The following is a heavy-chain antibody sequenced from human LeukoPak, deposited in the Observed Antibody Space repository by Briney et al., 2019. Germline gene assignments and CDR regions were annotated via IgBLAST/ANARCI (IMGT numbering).Heavy chain of an antibody. D-gene: IGHD3-22*01. CDR1: GFTFSSYG. CDR3: AKDARITMIVVVITTGDAFDI. J-gene: IGHJ3*02. V-gene: IGHV3-23*01. Sequence: GGSLRLSCAASGFTFSSYGMSWVRQAPGKGLEWVSAISGSGGSTYYADSVKGRFTISRDNSKNTLYLQMNSLRAEDTAVYYCAKDARITMIVVVITTGDAFDIWGQGTMVTVSS. CDR2: ISGSGGST.